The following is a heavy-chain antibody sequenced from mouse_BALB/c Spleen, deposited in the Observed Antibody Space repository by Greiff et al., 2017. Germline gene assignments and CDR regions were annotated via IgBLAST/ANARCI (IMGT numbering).Heavy chain of an antibody. Sequence: EVQRVESGGDLVKPGGSLKLSCAASGFTFSSYGMSWVRQTPDKRLEWVATISSGGSYTYYPDSVKGRFTISRDNAKNTLYLQMSSLKSEDTAMYYCARQIYDGYPAWFAYWGQGTLVTVSA. CDR3: ARQIYDGYPAWFAY. D-gene: IGHD2-3*01. CDR2: ISSGGSYT. CDR1: GFTFSSYG. V-gene: IGHV5-6*01. J-gene: IGHJ3*01.